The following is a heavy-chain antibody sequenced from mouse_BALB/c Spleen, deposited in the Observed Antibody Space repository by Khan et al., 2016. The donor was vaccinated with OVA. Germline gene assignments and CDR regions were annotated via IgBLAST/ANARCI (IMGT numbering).Heavy chain of an antibody. D-gene: IGHD2-13*01. CDR1: GYTFTSYY. J-gene: IGHJ3*01. CDR2: INPSDGGT. CDR3: TRSSYGDPLAY. V-gene: IGHV1S81*02. Sequence: QVQLQQSGAELVKPGTSVKLSCKASGYTFTSYYMYWVKKRPGQGLEWIGGINPSDGGTIFNETFKSKATLTVDKSSSTAYMQLSSLTSEDSAVYYCTRSSYGDPLAYWGQGTLVTVSA.